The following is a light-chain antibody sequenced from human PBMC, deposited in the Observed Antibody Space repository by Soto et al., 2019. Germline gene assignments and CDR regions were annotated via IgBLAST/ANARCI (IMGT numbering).Light chain of an antibody. J-gene: IGKJ2*01. CDR1: QSVTRSY. CDR2: GAS. Sequence: EIVLTQSPGTLSLSPGERAILSCRASQSVTRSYLAWYQHKPGQAPRLLIYGASIRATGIPDRFSGSGTGTDFTLTISRLEPEDFAVYYCQQYGSSPPYTFGQGTKLEI. CDR3: QQYGSSPPYT. V-gene: IGKV3-20*01.